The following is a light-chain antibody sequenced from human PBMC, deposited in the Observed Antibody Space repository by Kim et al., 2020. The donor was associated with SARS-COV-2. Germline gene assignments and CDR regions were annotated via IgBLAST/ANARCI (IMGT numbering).Light chain of an antibody. CDR1: GSDVGVYNF. CDR2: DVN. CDR3: CSYSASSVI. V-gene: IGLV2-11*01. J-gene: IGLJ2*01. Sequence: PAQSVAISCTGIGSDVGVYNFVSWYQHHPGKAPRLIIYDVNKRPSGVPDRFSGSKSGDTASLTISGLQAEDEADYYCCSYSASSVIFGGGTQLTVL.